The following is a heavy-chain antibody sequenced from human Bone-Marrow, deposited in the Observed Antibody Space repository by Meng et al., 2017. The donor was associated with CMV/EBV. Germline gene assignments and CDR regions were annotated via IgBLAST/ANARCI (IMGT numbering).Heavy chain of an antibody. Sequence: GGSLRLSCAASGFTFSSYSMNWVRQAPGKGLEWVTVISYDGNTKYHADSLKGRFTISRDNSKNTLYLQMNSLRVEDTAVYYCAKDRIKRMTTGFDYWGQGPLVTVSS. CDR1: GFTFSSYS. CDR3: AKDRIKRMTTGFDY. D-gene: IGHD4-11*01. V-gene: IGHV3-30*18. CDR2: ISYDGNTK. J-gene: IGHJ4*02.